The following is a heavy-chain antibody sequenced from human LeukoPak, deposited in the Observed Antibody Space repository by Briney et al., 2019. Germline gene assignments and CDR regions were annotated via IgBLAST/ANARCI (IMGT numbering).Heavy chain of an antibody. CDR1: GYSFTSYW. Sequence: KSGESLKISCKGSGYSFTSYWIGWVRQMPGKGLEWMGIIYPGDSDTRYSPSFQGQVTISADKSISTAYLQWSSLKASDTAMYYCARGGSSSWYDDYYYYMDVWGKGTTVTVSS. D-gene: IGHD6-13*01. CDR2: IYPGDSDT. CDR3: ARGGSSSWYDDYYYYMDV. V-gene: IGHV5-51*01. J-gene: IGHJ6*03.